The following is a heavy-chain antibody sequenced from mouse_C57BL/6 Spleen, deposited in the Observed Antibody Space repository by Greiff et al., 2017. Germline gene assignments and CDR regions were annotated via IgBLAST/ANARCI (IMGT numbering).Heavy chain of an antibody. D-gene: IGHD1-1*01. J-gene: IGHJ2*01. V-gene: IGHV1-39*01. Sequence: VQLQQSGPELVKPGASVKISCKASGYSFTDYNMNWVKPSNGKSLEWIGAINPNSGSTSYNQKFKGKATLTVDQSSSTAYMQLNSLTSADSAVYYCARKGVFITTTERYFDYWGQGTTLTVSA. CDR3: ARKGVFITTTERYFDY. CDR2: INPNSGST. CDR1: GYSFTDYN.